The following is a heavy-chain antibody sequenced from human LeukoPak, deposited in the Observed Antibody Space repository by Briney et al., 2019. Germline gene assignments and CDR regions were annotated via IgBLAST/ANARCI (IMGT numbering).Heavy chain of an antibody. Sequence: SVKVSCKASGGTFSSYAISWVRQAPGQGLEWMGRIIPIFGIANYAQKFQGRVTITADKSTSTAYMELSSLRSEDTAVYYCARATYDILTGDEDNRFDPWGQGTLVTVSS. CDR3: ARATYDILTGDEDNRFDP. V-gene: IGHV1-69*04. CDR2: IIPIFGIA. J-gene: IGHJ5*02. CDR1: GGTFSSYA. D-gene: IGHD3-9*01.